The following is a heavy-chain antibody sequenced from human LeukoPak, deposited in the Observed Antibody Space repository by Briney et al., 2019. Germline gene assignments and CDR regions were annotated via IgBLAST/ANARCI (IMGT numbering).Heavy chain of an antibody. Sequence: GGFLRLSCEASAFTFSDFWISWVRQTPGKGLEWVANIKQAGNEKHYVDSVKGRFTISRDNAKNSLYLQMNSLRVEDTAVYYCAREGREMTGFDYWGQGTLVTVSP. CDR1: AFTFSDFW. CDR3: AREGREMTGFDY. D-gene: IGHD1-14*01. V-gene: IGHV3-7*01. J-gene: IGHJ4*02. CDR2: IKQAGNEK.